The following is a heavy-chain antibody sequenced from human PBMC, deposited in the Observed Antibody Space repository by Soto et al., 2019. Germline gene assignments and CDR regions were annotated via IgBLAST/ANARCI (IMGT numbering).Heavy chain of an antibody. CDR1: GYTFTANY. CDR2: MSTSSGGT. V-gene: IGHV1-2*02. CDR3: ARGFGSSWFDY. J-gene: IGHJ4*02. Sequence: DAVKFSCQPSGYTFTANYIHWVRQAPGQGLEWMGWMSTSSGGTRFAEKFQGRVTLTRDTSISTAYMELTTLTLDDPAVYYCARGFGSSWFDYWGQGTLVTVSS. D-gene: IGHD3-10*01.